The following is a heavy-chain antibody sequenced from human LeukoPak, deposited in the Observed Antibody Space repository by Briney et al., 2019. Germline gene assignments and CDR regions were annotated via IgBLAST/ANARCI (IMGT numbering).Heavy chain of an antibody. Sequence: GGSLRLSCAASGFTFSSYWMSWVRQAPGKGLEWVANINKDGGEKYYVDSVKGRFTISRDNAKNSLYLQMNGLRAEDTAVYYCARSSTWLSYGMNVWGQGTMVTVSS. CDR2: INKDGGEK. J-gene: IGHJ6*02. CDR3: ARSSTWLSYGMNV. V-gene: IGHV3-7*01. D-gene: IGHD6-19*01. CDR1: GFTFSSYW.